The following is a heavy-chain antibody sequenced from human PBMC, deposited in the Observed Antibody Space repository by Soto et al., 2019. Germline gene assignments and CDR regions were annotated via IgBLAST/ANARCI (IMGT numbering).Heavy chain of an antibody. CDR3: ARRILEWPELRFDP. V-gene: IGHV4-39*01. CDR2: IYYSGST. CDR1: GGSISSSSYY. J-gene: IGHJ5*02. Sequence: SETLSLTCTVSGGSISSSSYYWGWIRQPPGKGLEWIGSIYYSGSTYYNPSLKSRVTISVDTSKNQFSLKLSSVTAADTAVYYCARRILEWPELRFDPWGQGTLVTVSS. D-gene: IGHD3-3*01.